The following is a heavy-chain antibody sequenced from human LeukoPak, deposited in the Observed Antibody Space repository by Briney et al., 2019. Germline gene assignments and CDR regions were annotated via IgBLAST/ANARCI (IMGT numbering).Heavy chain of an antibody. Sequence: GASVKVSCKASGYIFNKYGIGWVRQAPGQGLEWMGWIGGHNGDTKYAETLQGRITLAIDTSSSTAYMELRSLRFDDTAVYYCARDIRAQSSSGLLDSWGQGTLVTVSS. CDR2: IGGHNGDT. D-gene: IGHD3-22*01. J-gene: IGHJ4*02. V-gene: IGHV1-18*01. CDR1: GYIFNKYG. CDR3: ARDIRAQSSSGLLDS.